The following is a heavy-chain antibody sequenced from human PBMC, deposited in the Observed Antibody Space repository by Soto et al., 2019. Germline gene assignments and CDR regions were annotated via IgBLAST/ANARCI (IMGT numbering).Heavy chain of an antibody. CDR3: ARRKSRLYSSSWEHYGMDV. D-gene: IGHD6-13*01. V-gene: IGHV4-31*03. CDR1: GGSISSGGYY. CDR2: IYYSGST. J-gene: IGHJ6*02. Sequence: ASETLSLTCTVSGGSISSGGYYWSWIRQHPGKGLEWIGYIYYSGSTYYNPSLKSRVTISVDTSKNQFSLKLSSVTAADTAVYYCARRKSRLYSSSWEHYGMDVWGQGTTVTVSS.